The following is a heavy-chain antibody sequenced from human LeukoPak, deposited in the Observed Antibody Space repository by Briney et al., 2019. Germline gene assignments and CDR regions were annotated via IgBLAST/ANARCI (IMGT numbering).Heavy chain of an antibody. CDR2: IYYTGST. D-gene: IGHD1-26*01. CDR3: ARGYSGYYYAFDI. Sequence: SETLSLTCTVSGGSISSITFYWGWIRQPPGKGLEWIGYIYYTGSTDYNPSLKSRIPISVDTSKNHFSLKLTSVTAADAAVYYCARGYSGYYYAFDIWGQGTMVTVSS. V-gene: IGHV4-61*05. J-gene: IGHJ3*02. CDR1: GGSISSITFY.